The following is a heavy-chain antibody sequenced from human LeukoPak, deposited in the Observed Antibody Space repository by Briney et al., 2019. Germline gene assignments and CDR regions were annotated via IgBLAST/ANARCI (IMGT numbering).Heavy chain of an antibody. CDR3: ARDQQNPYNWFDP. Sequence: PGGSLRLSCVASGFTFGNKAMSWVRQAPGKGLEWVSYISSSSSTIYYADSVKGRFTISRDNAKNSLYLQMNSLRDEDTAVYYCARDQQNPYNWFDPWGQGTLVTVSS. V-gene: IGHV3-48*02. J-gene: IGHJ5*02. CDR1: GFTFGNKA. CDR2: ISSSSSTI. D-gene: IGHD1/OR15-1a*01.